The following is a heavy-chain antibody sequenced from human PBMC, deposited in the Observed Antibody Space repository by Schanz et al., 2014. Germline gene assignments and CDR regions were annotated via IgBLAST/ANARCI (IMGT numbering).Heavy chain of an antibody. CDR3: ARLGSPHCATSDCHHDWFGP. V-gene: IGHV4-59*08. CDR1: GGSISTYY. CDR2: IYYTGTT. J-gene: IGHJ5*02. D-gene: IGHD1-26*01. Sequence: QVQLQESGPGVVKPSETLSLTCTVFGGSISTYYWSWIRQSPGKGLEWIGYIYYTGTTNYNPSLKPRAPISVDPPKNHSSRSLSSVTAADTAVYYCARLGSPHCATSDCHHDWFGPWGQGTLVTVSS.